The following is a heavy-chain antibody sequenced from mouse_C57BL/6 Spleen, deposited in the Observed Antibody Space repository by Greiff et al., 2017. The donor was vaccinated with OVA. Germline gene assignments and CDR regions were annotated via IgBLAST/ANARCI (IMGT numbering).Heavy chain of an antibody. J-gene: IGHJ2*01. V-gene: IGHV1-42*01. Sequence: VQLQQSGPELVKPGASVKISCKASGYSFTGYYMNWVKQSPEKSLEWIGEINPSTGGTTYNQKFKAKATLTVDKSSSTAYMQLKSLTSEDSAVYYCARWYYGSLDYWGQGTTLTVSS. CDR2: INPSTGGT. CDR1: GYSFTGYY. CDR3: ARWYYGSLDY. D-gene: IGHD1-1*01.